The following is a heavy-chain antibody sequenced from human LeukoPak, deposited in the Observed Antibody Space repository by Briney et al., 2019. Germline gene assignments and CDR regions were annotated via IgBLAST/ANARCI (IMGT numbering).Heavy chain of an antibody. CDR2: IYYSGST. D-gene: IGHD3-9*01. J-gene: IGHJ6*02. CDR1: GGSISSSSYY. CDR3: ARGVYDILTGYYGYYYYGMDV. Sequence: PSETLSLTCTVSGGSISSSSYYWGWIRQPPGKGLEWIGSIYYSGSTYYNPSLKSRVTISVDTSKNQFSLKLSSVTAADTAVYYCARGVYDILTGYYGYYYYGMDVWGQGTTVTVSS. V-gene: IGHV4-39*01.